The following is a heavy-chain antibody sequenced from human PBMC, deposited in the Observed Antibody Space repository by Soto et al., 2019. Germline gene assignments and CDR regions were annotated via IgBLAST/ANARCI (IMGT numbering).Heavy chain of an antibody. V-gene: IGHV4-34*01. CDR3: ARGLDYRHYVYGY. D-gene: IGHD4-17*01. J-gene: IGHJ4*02. CDR2: INHSGST. Sequence: SETLSLTCAVYGGSFSGYYWSWIRQPPGKGLEWIGEINHSGSTNYNPSLKSRVTISVDTSKNQFSLKLSSVTAADTAVYYCARGLDYRHYVYGYWGQGTLVPVYS. CDR1: GGSFSGYY.